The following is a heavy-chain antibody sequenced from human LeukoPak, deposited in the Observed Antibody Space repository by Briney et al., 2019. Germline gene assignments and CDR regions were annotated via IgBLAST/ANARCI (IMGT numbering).Heavy chain of an antibody. CDR1: GFTFSSYG. CDR2: IRHDGSNK. CDR3: AKDLLRVVPAAKGNWFDP. Sequence: PGGSLRLSCAASGFTFSSYGMHWVRQAPGKGLEWVASIRHDGSNKYYADSVKGRFTISRDNSKNTLYLQMNSLRAEDTAVYYCAKDLLRVVPAAKGNWFDPWGQGTLVTVSS. J-gene: IGHJ5*02. D-gene: IGHD2-2*01. V-gene: IGHV3-30*02.